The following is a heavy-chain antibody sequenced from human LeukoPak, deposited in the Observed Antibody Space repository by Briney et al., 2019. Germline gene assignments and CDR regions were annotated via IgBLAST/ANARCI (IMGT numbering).Heavy chain of an antibody. D-gene: IGHD6-6*01. CDR1: GYTFTGYY. V-gene: IGHV1-2*02. Sequence: ASVKVSCKASGYTFTGYYMHWVRQAPGQGLEWMGWTNPNSGGTNYAQKFQGRVTMTRDTSISTAYMELSRLRSDDTAVYYCARAGPYSSSSSPYGWGQGTLVTVSS. J-gene: IGHJ4*02. CDR2: TNPNSGGT. CDR3: ARAGPYSSSSSPYG.